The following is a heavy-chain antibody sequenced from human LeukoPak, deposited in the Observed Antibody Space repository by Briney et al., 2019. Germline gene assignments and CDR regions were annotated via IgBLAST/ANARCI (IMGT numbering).Heavy chain of an antibody. V-gene: IGHV5-51*01. CDR1: GYSCINYW. D-gene: IGHD2-2*01. CDR2: IYPGDSGL. J-gene: IGHJ4*02. CDR3: ARRPSYYFDY. Sequence: GESLKISCQASGYSCINYWSGWVRQMPGKGLEWIGIIYPGDSGLRYSPSFRGQVTISVDKSINTAYLQWSSLRASDTAMYYCARRPSYYFDYWGQGILVTVSS.